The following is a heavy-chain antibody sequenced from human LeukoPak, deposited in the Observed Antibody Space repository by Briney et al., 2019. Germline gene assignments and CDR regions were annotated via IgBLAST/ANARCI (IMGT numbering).Heavy chain of an antibody. J-gene: IGHJ3*02. V-gene: IGHV1-69*06. D-gene: IGHD1-26*01. CDR2: IIPIFDTA. Sequence: SVKVPCKASGGTFSSYAISWVRQAPGQGLEWMGGIIPIFDTANYAQKFQGRVTITADKSTSTVNMELSSLRSEDTAVYYCAKITRSYSGDAFDIWGQGTMVTVSS. CDR1: GGTFSSYA. CDR3: AKITRSYSGDAFDI.